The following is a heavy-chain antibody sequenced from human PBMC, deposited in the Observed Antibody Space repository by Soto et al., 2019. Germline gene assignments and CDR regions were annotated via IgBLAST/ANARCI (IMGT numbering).Heavy chain of an antibody. CDR3: ARRVSWYSSSWYGGDWFDP. V-gene: IGHV4-30-4*01. Sequence: SETLSLTCTVSGGSISSGDYYWSWIRQPPGKGLEWIGYIYYSGSTYYNPSLKSRVTISVDTSKNQFSLKLSSVTAADTAVYYCARRVSWYSSSWYGGDWFDPWGQGTLVTVS. J-gene: IGHJ5*02. CDR2: IYYSGST. D-gene: IGHD6-13*01. CDR1: GGSISSGDYY.